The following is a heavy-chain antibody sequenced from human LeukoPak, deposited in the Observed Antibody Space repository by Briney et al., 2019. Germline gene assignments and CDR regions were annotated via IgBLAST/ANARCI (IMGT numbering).Heavy chain of an antibody. CDR3: ARLHRKYSPSNSIMWDY. CDR1: GGSFSGYY. CDR2: INHSGST. D-gene: IGHD6-6*01. Sequence: PSETLSLTCAVYGGSFSGYYWSWIRQPPGKGLEWIGEINHSGSTNYNPSLKSRVTISVDTSKNQFSLKLSSVTAADAAVYYCARLHRKYSPSNSIMWDYWGQGTLVTVSS. V-gene: IGHV4-34*01. J-gene: IGHJ4*02.